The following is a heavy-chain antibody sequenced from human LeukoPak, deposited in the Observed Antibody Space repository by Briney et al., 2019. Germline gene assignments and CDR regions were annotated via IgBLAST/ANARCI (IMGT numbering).Heavy chain of an antibody. V-gene: IGHV3-43*02. D-gene: IGHD5-24*01. CDR2: ISGDGGST. J-gene: IGHJ4*02. CDR1: GFTFDDYA. CDR3: TRDRDGKDY. Sequence: GGSLRLSCAASGFTFDDYAMHWVRQAPGKGLEWVSLISGDGGSTYYADSVKGRFTISRDNSKNSLYLQMNSLRAEDTAIYYCTRDRDGKDYWGQGTLVTVSS.